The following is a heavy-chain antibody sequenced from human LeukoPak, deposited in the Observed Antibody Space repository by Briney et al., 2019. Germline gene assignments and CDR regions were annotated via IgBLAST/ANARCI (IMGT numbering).Heavy chain of an antibody. J-gene: IGHJ4*02. CDR2: INPNSGGT. D-gene: IGHD7-27*01. CDR1: GYTLTELS. CDR3: ARFDNGDTQTFDY. V-gene: IGHV1-2*06. Sequence: ASVKVSCKVSGYTLTELSMHWVRQAPGQGLEWMGRINPNSGGTNYAQKFQGRVTMTRDTSISTAYMELSRLRSDDTAVYYCARFDNGDTQTFDYWGQGTLVTVSS.